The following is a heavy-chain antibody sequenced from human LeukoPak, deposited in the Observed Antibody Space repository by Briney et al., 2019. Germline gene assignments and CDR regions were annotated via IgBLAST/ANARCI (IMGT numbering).Heavy chain of an antibody. D-gene: IGHD6-13*01. Sequence: GGSLRLSCAASGSTFSSYAMSWVRQAPGKGLERVSAISGSGGSTYYADSVKGRFTISRDNSKNTLYLQMNSLRAEDTAVYYCAKDRWYSSSWYDYWGQGTLVTVSS. CDR2: ISGSGGST. J-gene: IGHJ4*02. CDR1: GSTFSSYA. CDR3: AKDRWYSSSWYDY. V-gene: IGHV3-23*01.